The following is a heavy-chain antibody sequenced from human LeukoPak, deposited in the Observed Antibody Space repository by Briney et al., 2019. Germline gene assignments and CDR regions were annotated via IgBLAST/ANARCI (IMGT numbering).Heavy chain of an antibody. CDR3: ARGPGKASFDY. J-gene: IGHJ4*02. V-gene: IGHV3-48*01. D-gene: IGHD3-10*01. Sequence: QPGGALRLSCAASGFTFSSYSMNWVRQAPGKGLEWVSYISSSSSTIYSADSVKGRFTISRDNAKNSLYLQMNSLRAEDTAVYYCARGPGKASFDYWGQGTLVTVSS. CDR2: ISSSSSTI. CDR1: GFTFSSYS.